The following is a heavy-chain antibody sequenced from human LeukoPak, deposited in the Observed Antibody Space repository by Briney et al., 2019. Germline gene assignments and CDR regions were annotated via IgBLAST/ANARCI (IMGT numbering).Heavy chain of an antibody. V-gene: IGHV1-69*02. D-gene: IGHD2-2*01. CDR2: IIPILGIA. Sequence: SVKVSCKASGGTFSSYTISWVRQAPGQGLEWMGRIIPILGIANYAQKFQGRVTITADKSTSTACMELSSLRSEDTAVYYCARGGGQYCSSTSCSNWFDPWGQGTLVTVSS. CDR3: ARGGGQYCSSTSCSNWFDP. J-gene: IGHJ5*02. CDR1: GGTFSSYT.